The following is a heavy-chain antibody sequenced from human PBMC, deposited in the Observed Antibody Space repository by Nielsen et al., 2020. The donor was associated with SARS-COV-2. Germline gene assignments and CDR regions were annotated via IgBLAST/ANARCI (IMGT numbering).Heavy chain of an antibody. Sequence: GESLKISCAASGFTFSSYWMSWVRQAPGQGLEWVSSVSRSSTSIFYADSVKDRFTISRDNSKNTVYLQMNSLRAEDTAVYYCARDRNAFDIWGQGTMVIVSS. CDR2: VSRSSTSI. V-gene: IGHV3-21*04. CDR3: ARDRNAFDI. CDR1: GFTFSSYW. J-gene: IGHJ3*02.